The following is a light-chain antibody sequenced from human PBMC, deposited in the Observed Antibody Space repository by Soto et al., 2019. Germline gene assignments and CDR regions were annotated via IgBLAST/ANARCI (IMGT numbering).Light chain of an antibody. J-gene: IGKJ2*03. V-gene: IGKV1-39*01. CDR1: QSISSY. Sequence: DIQMTQSPSSLSASVGDRVTITCRASQSISSYLNWYQQKPGKAPKLLIYAASSLQSGVPSRFSGSGSGTDFTLTISSLQPEDFATYYCQQGYSTPYSFGRATKLEIK. CDR2: AAS. CDR3: QQGYSTPYS.